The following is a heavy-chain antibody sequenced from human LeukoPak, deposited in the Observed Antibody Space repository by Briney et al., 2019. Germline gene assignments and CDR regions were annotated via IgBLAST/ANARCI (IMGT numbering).Heavy chain of an antibody. D-gene: IGHD2-8*01. CDR3: ARGYKRLPIVLMVYANFDY. V-gene: IGHV1-2*02. CDR2: INPNSGGT. Sequence: GASVKVSRKASGYTFTGYYMHWVRQAPGQGLEWMGWINPNSGGTNYAQKFQGRVTMTRDTSISTAYMELSRLRSDDTAVYYCARGYKRLPIVLMVYANFDYWGQGTLVTVSS. J-gene: IGHJ4*02. CDR1: GYTFTGYY.